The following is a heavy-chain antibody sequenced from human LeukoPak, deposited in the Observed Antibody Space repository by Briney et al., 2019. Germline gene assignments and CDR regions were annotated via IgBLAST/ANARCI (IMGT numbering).Heavy chain of an antibody. CDR3: ARHSTDGYNYLEY. Sequence: SETLSLTCIVSGGSNSNYYWSWIRQPAGKGLEWIGRIYTSGSTNYNPSLKNRVTMSIDTSKNQFSLKLSSVTAADTAVYYCARHSTDGYNYLEYWGQGTLVTVSS. CDR2: IYTSGST. D-gene: IGHD5-24*01. J-gene: IGHJ4*02. CDR1: GGSNSNYY. V-gene: IGHV4-4*07.